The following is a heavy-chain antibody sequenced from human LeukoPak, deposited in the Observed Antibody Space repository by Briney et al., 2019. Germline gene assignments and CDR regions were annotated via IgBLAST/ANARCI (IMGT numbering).Heavy chain of an antibody. V-gene: IGHV3-23*01. CDR1: GFTFSSYA. CDR2: ISGTGSDT. CDR3: AKDGPGGPRYFDY. Sequence: GGSLRLSCAASGFTFSSYAMSWVRQAPGKGLEWVSTISGTGSDTYYADSVKGRFTISRDHSENTLYLQMNSLGAEDTAIYYCAKDGPGGPRYFDYWGQGTLVTVSS. D-gene: IGHD4-23*01. J-gene: IGHJ4*02.